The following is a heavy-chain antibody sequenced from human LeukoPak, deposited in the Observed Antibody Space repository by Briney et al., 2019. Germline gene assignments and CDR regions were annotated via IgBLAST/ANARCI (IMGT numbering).Heavy chain of an antibody. V-gene: IGHV4-4*07. J-gene: IGHJ4*02. CDR1: GGSISSYY. CDR2: IYTSGST. Sequence: SETLSLTCTVSGGSISSYYWSWIRQPAGKGLEWIGRIYTSGSTNYNASLKSRVSMSVDTSKNQFSLKLSSVTAADTVVFYCARENSGSYREFDYWGQGTLVTASS. CDR3: ARENSGSYREFDY. D-gene: IGHD1-26*01.